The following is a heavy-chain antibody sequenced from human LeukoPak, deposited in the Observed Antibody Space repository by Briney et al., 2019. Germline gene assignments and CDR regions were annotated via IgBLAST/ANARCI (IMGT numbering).Heavy chain of an antibody. CDR1: GGSISSYY. CDR2: IYYSGST. Sequence: SETLSLTCTVSGGSISSYYWSWIRQPPGKGLEWIGYIYYSGSTNYNPSLKSRVTISVDTSKNQFSLKLSSVTAADTAVYYCARHGPSWLLGLDYWGQGTLVTVSS. J-gene: IGHJ4*02. V-gene: IGHV4-59*08. D-gene: IGHD3-22*01. CDR3: ARHGPSWLLGLDY.